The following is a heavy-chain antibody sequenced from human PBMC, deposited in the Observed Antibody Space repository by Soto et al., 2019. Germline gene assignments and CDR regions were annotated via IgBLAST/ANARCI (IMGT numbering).Heavy chain of an antibody. CDR1: GYSISSGFY. D-gene: IGHD4-17*01. V-gene: IGHV4-38-2*01. Sequence: SETLSLTCDVSGYSISSGFYWGWIRQPPGKGLEWIGNIYHSGSTHYNPSLKSRVTISVDTSKNQFSLKLTSVTAADTAVYYCAVDYANGYYFDYWGQGTLVTVSS. CDR2: IYHSGST. CDR3: AVDYANGYYFDY. J-gene: IGHJ4*02.